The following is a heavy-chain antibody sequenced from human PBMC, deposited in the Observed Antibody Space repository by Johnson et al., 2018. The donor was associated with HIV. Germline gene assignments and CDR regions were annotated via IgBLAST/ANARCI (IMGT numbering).Heavy chain of an antibody. D-gene: IGHD3-22*01. V-gene: IGHV3-53*01. CDR2: IYSDGST. J-gene: IGHJ3*01. Sequence: VQLVESGGGLIQPGGSLRLSCAASGFIVSTNYMNWVRQAPGKGLEWVSLIYSDGSTYFADSVKGRFTISRDNSKNTIYLQMNSLRAEDTALYYCARGVSSGYYSNAFDVWGQGTMATVSS. CDR1: GFIVSTNY. CDR3: ARGVSSGYYSNAFDV.